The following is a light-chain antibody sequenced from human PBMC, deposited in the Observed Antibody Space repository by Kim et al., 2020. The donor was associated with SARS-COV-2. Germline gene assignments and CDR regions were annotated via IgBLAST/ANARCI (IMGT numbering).Light chain of an antibody. V-gene: IGLV3-19*01. CDR3: NSRDSSGNHHWV. CDR1: SIRSYY. CDR2: GKN. J-gene: IGLJ3*02. Sequence: LGQTVKITCQGDSIRSYYASWYQQKPAKDPVLVIYGKNNRPSGNPDRFSGSSSGNTASLTNTGDQAEDEAEYYCNSRDSSGNHHWVFGGGTQLTVL.